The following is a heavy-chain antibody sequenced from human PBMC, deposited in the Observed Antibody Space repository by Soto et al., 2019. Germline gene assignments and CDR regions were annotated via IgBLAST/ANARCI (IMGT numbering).Heavy chain of an antibody. J-gene: IGHJ4*02. Sequence: QVQLVQSGAEVKKPGASVKVSCQASGYTFASHYIHWVRQAPGQGLEWMGVINPNGGNTRYAQRFQDRLTLPTDTPTNPVYLDLSSLSSDDTAVYYCGRDTSGLDYWGQGTLVTVSS. CDR3: GRDTSGLDY. V-gene: IGHV1-46*01. CDR1: GYTFASHY. CDR2: INPNGGNT.